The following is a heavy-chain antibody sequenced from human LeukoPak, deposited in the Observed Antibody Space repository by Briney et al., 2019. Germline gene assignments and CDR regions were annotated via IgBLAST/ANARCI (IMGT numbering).Heavy chain of an antibody. D-gene: IGHD3-22*01. Sequence: ASVRVSCKASGYTFTSYGISWVRQAPGQGPEWMGWMNPNSGNTGYAQKFQGRVTMTRNTSISTAYMELSSLRSEDTAVYYCASSYDSSGRDAFDIWGQGTMVTVSS. CDR3: ASSYDSSGRDAFDI. CDR1: GYTFTSYG. V-gene: IGHV1-8*02. J-gene: IGHJ3*02. CDR2: MNPNSGNT.